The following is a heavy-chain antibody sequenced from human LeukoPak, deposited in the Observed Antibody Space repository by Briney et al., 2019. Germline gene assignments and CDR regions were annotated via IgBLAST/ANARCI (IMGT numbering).Heavy chain of an antibody. J-gene: IGHJ3*02. D-gene: IGHD2-2*02. CDR3: ARRGYCSSTSCYKGAFDI. CDR2: IWYDGSNK. CDR1: GFTFSSYG. V-gene: IGHV3-33*01. Sequence: GGSLRLSCAASGFTFSSYGMHWVRQAPGKGLEWVAVIWYDGSNKYYADSVKGRFTISRDNSKNTLYLQMNSLRAEDTAVYYCARRGYCSSTSCYKGAFDIWGQGTMVTVSS.